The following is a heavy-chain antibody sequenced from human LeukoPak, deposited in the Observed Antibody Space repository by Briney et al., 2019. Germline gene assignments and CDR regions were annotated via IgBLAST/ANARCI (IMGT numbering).Heavy chain of an antibody. CDR3: ARVAVAGSFGY. V-gene: IGHV4-34*01. D-gene: IGHD6-19*01. J-gene: IGHJ4*02. CDR2: INHSGST. CDR1: GGSFSGYY. Sequence: ETLSLTCAVYGGSFSGYYWSWIRQPPGKGLEWIGEINHSGSTNYNPSLKSRVTISVDTSKNQFSLKLSSVTAADTAVYYCARVAVAGSFGYWGQGTLVTVSS.